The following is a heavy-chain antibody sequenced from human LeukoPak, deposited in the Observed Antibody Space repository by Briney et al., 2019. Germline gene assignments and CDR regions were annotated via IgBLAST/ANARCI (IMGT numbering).Heavy chain of an antibody. CDR3: AKEPASSGWFDP. CDR1: GYTFTGYY. Sequence: ASVKVSCKASGYTFTGYYMHWVRQAPGQGLEWMGRINPNSGGTNYAQKFQGRVTMTRDTSISTAYMELSSLRAEDTAVYYCAKEPASSGWFDPWGQGTLVAVSS. V-gene: IGHV1-2*06. D-gene: IGHD6-19*01. CDR2: INPNSGGT. J-gene: IGHJ5*02.